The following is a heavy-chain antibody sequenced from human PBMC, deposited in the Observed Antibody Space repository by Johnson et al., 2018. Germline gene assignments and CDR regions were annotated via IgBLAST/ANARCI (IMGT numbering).Heavy chain of an antibody. D-gene: IGHD6-19*01. CDR3: VTDWGSGLAIHAFDL. CDR1: GFSFSVAW. J-gene: IGHJ3*01. V-gene: IGHV3-15*07. CDR2: IKTNQDGGAT. Sequence: VQLQESGGGLVKPGGSLRLSCAASGFSFSVAWMTWVRQAPGKGLERVGLIKTNQDGGATDYAAAVKGRFIISRDDSKNTVFLQMNSLKAEDTATYYWVTDWGSGLAIHAFDLWGQGTMVTVSS.